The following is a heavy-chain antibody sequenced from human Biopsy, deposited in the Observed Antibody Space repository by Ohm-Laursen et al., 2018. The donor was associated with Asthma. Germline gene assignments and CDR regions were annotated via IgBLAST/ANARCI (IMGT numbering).Heavy chain of an antibody. CDR2: INAGNGNT. CDR1: GYTFINFA. J-gene: IGHJ3*02. D-gene: IGHD3-9*01. CDR3: ARTYYDFLTGQVNDDFAI. Sequence: SVKVSCKASGYTFINFAIHWVRQAPGQRLEWMGWINAGNGNTKFSQKFQGRVTITRDTSASTAYMDLSSLRSEDTAVYYCARTYYDFLTGQVNDDFAIWGQGTMVTVSS. V-gene: IGHV1-3*01.